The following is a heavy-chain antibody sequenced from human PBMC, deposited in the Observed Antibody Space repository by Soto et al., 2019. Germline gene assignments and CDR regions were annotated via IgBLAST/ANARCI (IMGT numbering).Heavy chain of an antibody. CDR1: GFTFRSYG. J-gene: IGHJ4*02. V-gene: IGHV3-33*01. CDR3: ARYNSGHSDY. D-gene: IGHD1-20*01. Sequence: PGGSLRLSCIASGFTFRSYGMHWVRQAPGKGLEWVAVIWFDGSQTYYADSVKGRFTIFRDNSNSALFLQMDSLRAEDTAIYYCARYNSGHSDYWGQGTLVTVSS. CDR2: IWFDGSQT.